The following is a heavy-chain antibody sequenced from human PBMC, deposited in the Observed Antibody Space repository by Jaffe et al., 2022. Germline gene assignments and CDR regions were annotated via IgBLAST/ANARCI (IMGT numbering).Heavy chain of an antibody. D-gene: IGHD3-3*01. Sequence: EVQLVESGGGLVKPGGSLRLSCAASGFTFSNAWMSWVRQAPGKGLEWVGRIKSKTDGGTTDYAAPVKGRFTISRDDSKNTLYLQMNSLKTEDTAVYYCTTDRAPYDFWSGYEVGPGDYWGQGTLVTVSS. CDR3: TTDRAPYDFWSGYEVGPGDY. J-gene: IGHJ4*02. V-gene: IGHV3-15*01. CDR1: GFTFSNAW. CDR2: IKSKTDGGTT.